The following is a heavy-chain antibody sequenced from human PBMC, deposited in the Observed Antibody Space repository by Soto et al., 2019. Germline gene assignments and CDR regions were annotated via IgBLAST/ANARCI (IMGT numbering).Heavy chain of an antibody. CDR1: GFTFSIYW. Sequence: HPGGSLRLSCAASGFTFSIYWMSWVRQAPGKGLEWVANIKQDGSEKYYVDSVKGRFTISRDNAKNSLYLQMNSLRAEDTAVYYCARFYYDSSGYLPSPYYYYYGMDVWGQGTTVTVSS. V-gene: IGHV3-7*04. CDR2: IKQDGSEK. J-gene: IGHJ6*02. D-gene: IGHD3-22*01. CDR3: ARFYYDSSGYLPSPYYYYYGMDV.